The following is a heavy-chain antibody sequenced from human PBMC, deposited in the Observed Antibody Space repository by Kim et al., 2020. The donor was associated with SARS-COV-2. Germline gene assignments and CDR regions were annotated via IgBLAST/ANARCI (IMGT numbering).Heavy chain of an antibody. CDR3: ARDPPDSGYESPRDLSGSGYFDY. V-gene: IGHV1-69*04. CDR1: GGTFSSYA. Sequence: SVKVSCKASGGTFSSYAISWVRQAPGQGLEWMGRIIPILGIANYAQKFQGRVTITADKSTSTAYMELSSLRSEDTAVYYCARDPPDSGYESPRDLSGSGYFDYWGQGTLVTVSS. CDR2: IIPILGIA. J-gene: IGHJ4*02. D-gene: IGHD5-12*01.